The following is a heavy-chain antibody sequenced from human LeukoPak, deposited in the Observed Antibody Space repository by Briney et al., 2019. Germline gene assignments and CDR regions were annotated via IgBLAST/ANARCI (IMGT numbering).Heavy chain of an antibody. CDR2: INPSGGST. J-gene: IGHJ4*02. CDR3: ARTRYYYDSSGYYPVLGYFDY. D-gene: IGHD3-22*01. Sequence: ASVKVSCKASGYTFTSYYMHWVRQAPGQGLEWMGIINPSGGSTSYAQKFQGRVTMTRDMSTSTVYMELSSLRSEDTAVYYCARTRYYYDSSGYYPVLGYFDYWGQGTLVTVSS. V-gene: IGHV1-46*01. CDR1: GYTFTSYY.